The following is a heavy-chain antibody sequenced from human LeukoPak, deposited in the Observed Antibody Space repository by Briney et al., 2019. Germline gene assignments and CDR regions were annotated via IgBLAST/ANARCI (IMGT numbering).Heavy chain of an antibody. CDR2: IIPIFGTA. D-gene: IGHD4-17*01. Sequence: SVKVSCKASGGTFSSYAISWVRQAPGQGLEWMGGIIPIFGTANYAQKFQGRVTITADKSTSTAYMELSSLRSEDTAVYYCAREVRGPYGDYFDYWGQGTLVTVSS. CDR3: AREVRGPYGDYFDY. V-gene: IGHV1-69*06. J-gene: IGHJ4*02. CDR1: GGTFSSYA.